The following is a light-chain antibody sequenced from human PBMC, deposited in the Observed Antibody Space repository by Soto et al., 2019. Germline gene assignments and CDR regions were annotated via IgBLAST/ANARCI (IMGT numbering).Light chain of an antibody. J-gene: IGKJ5*01. CDR3: QQRTTWPPT. CDR2: GAS. CDR1: QSVSSN. V-gene: IGKV3-15*01. Sequence: EIVMTQSPATLSVSPGERATLSCRASQSVSSNLAWYQQKPGQAPRLLIYGASTRATGIPARFSGSGSGTAFTLTISSLQSEDFAVYYCQQRTTWPPTFGQGTRLEIK.